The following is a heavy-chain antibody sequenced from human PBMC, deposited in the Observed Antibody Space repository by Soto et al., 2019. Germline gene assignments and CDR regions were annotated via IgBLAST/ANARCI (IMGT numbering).Heavy chain of an antibody. V-gene: IGHV4-39*01. J-gene: IGHJ6*03. CDR3: GGGGEADYYYMDV. Sequence: QLQLQESGPGLVKPSETLSLTCTVSGGSISSSSYYWGWIRQPPGNGMEWIGSIYYSGSTYYNPSLKSRVTIGVETSKNQFSLKLSSVTAADTAVYYCGGGGEADYYYMDVCGKGTTVTVSS. CDR2: IYYSGST. CDR1: GGSISSSSYY. D-gene: IGHD2-15*01.